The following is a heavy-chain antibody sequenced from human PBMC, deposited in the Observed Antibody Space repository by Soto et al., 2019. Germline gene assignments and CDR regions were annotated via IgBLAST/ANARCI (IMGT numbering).Heavy chain of an antibody. CDR1: GGSFSGYY. V-gene: IGHV4-34*01. CDR2: INHSGDT. CDR3: ATKASLR. J-gene: IGHJ4*02. Sequence: PSETLSLTCAVYGGSFSGYYWSWIRQPPGRALEWIGEINHSGDTNYNPSLKSRVAMSVDTSRNQFSLKLRSMRAADTAMYYCATKASLRRGQGTFVTVSS.